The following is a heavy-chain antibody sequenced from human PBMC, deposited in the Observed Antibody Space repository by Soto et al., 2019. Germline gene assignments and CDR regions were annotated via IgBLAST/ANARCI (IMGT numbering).Heavy chain of an antibody. CDR3: AREVVPILYYCYYGMDF. CDR1: GYTFTGYY. CDR2: INPNSGGI. D-gene: IGHD2-15*01. Sequence: ASVKVSCKASGYTFTGYYMHWVRQAPGQGLEWMGWINPNSGGISYAQKFQGRVTMTRDTSISTAYMELSRLRSDDTAVYYCAREVVPILYYCYYGMDFWGQGTKVTVSS. V-gene: IGHV1-2*02. J-gene: IGHJ6*02.